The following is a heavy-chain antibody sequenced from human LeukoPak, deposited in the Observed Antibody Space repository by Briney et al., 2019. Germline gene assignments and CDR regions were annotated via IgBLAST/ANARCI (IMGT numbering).Heavy chain of an antibody. CDR1: GGSISSYY. J-gene: IGHJ3*02. CDR3: ARVGGRDGYIDAFDI. Sequence: SETLSLTCTVSGGSISSYYWGWIRQPPGKGLEWIGSIYYSGSTYYNPSLKSRVTISVDTSKNQFSLKLSSVTAADTAVYYCARVGGRDGYIDAFDIWGQGTMVTVSS. V-gene: IGHV4-39*07. D-gene: IGHD5-24*01. CDR2: IYYSGST.